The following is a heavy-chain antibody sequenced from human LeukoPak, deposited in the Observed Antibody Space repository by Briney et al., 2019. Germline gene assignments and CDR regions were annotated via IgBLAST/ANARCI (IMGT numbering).Heavy chain of an antibody. CDR2: SSPGGSSS. CDR1: GVQISNYA. Sequence: GGSLRLSCMVSGVQISNYAMTWVRQVPGKGLDWLSVSSPGGSSSYYADAVKGRFTISRDNSINTVFLRMDNLRVEDTAFYYCAKSTIQPHYYYFGLDVWGQGTTVIVSS. CDR3: AKSTIQPHYYYFGLDV. V-gene: IGHV3-23*01. D-gene: IGHD3/OR15-3a*01. J-gene: IGHJ6*02.